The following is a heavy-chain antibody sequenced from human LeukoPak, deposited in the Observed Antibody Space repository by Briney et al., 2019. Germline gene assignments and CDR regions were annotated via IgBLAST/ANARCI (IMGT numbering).Heavy chain of an antibody. Sequence: PSETLSLTCTVSGGSISSGDYYWSWIRQPPGKGLEWIGYIFYIGNTYYNPSLKSRLTISVDTSKNQFSLKLSSVTAADTAVYYCARQPRPRKANYYYYMDVWGKGTTVTVSS. J-gene: IGHJ6*03. V-gene: IGHV4-30-4*01. D-gene: IGHD1-26*01. CDR1: GGSISSGDYY. CDR3: ARQPRPRKANYYYYMDV. CDR2: IFYIGNT.